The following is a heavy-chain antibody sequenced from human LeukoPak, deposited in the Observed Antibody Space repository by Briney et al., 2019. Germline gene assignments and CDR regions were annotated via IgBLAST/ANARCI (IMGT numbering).Heavy chain of an antibody. D-gene: IGHD3-10*01. CDR2: IYYSGGT. V-gene: IGHV4-59*08. CDR1: GGSISSYY. Sequence: SETLSLTCTVPGGSISSYYWSWIRQPPGKGLEWIGYIYYSGGTIYNPSLKSRVTISIDMSKNQFSLMLTSVTAADTAVYYCARLPSGTLNPPYDYWGQGSLVTVSS. J-gene: IGHJ4*02. CDR3: ARLPSGTLNPPYDY.